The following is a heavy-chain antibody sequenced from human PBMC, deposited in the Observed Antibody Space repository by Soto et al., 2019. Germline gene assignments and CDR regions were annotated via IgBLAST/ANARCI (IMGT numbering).Heavy chain of an antibody. CDR3: ARAQGAYCSSTSCYAISYDFWSRVNPGAFDI. V-gene: IGHV1-18*01. CDR1: GYTFTSYG. CDR2: ISAYNGNT. J-gene: IGHJ3*02. D-gene: IGHD2-2*01. Sequence: GASVKVSCKASGYTFTSYGISWVRQAPGQGLEWMGWISAYNGNTNYAQKLQGRVTMTTDTPTSTAYMELRSLRSDDTAAYYCARAQGAYCSSTSCYAISYDFWSRVNPGAFDIWG.